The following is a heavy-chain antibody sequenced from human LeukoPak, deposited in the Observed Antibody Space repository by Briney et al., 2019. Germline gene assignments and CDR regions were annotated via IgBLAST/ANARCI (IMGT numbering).Heavy chain of an antibody. CDR2: ISGSGGST. CDR1: GFTFSSYA. CDR3: AKGRYCSGGSCPRGSYYGMDV. J-gene: IGHJ6*02. D-gene: IGHD2-15*01. V-gene: IGHV3-23*01. Sequence: GGSLRLSCAASGFTFSSYAMSWVRQAPGKGLEWVSAISGSGGSTYYADPVKGRFTISRDNSKNTLYLQMNSLRAEDTAVYYCAKGRYCSGGSCPRGSYYGMDVWGQGTTVTVSS.